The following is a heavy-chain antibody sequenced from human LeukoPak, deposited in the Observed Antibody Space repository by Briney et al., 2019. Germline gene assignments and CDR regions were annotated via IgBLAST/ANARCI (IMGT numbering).Heavy chain of an antibody. V-gene: IGHV3-23*01. CDR3: AKDQMGATTSPC. CDR2: ISGGGGST. CDR1: GFTFTNYA. D-gene: IGHD1-26*01. J-gene: IGHJ4*02. Sequence: GGSLRLSCAASGFTFTNYAMTWVRQAPGKGLEWVSTISGGGGSTYYADSVRGRFTISRDSSKNTLYLQMNSLRAEDTALYYCAKDQMGATTSPCWGQGTLVTVSS.